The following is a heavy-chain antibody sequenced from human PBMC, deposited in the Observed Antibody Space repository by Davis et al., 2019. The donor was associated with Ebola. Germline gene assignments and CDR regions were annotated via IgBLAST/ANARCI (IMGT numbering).Heavy chain of an antibody. J-gene: IGHJ4*02. CDR3: AKNLLYGDYED. Sequence: GESLRLSCAASGFTFSSYAMSWVRQAPGKGLEWVSAISGSGGSTYYADSVKGRFTISRDNSKNTLYLQMNSLRAEDTAVYYCAKNLLYGDYEDWGQGTLVTVSS. D-gene: IGHD4-17*01. V-gene: IGHV3-23*01. CDR1: GFTFSSYA. CDR2: ISGSGGST.